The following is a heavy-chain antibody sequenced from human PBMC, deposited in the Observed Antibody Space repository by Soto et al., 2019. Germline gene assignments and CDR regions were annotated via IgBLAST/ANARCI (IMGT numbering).Heavy chain of an antibody. V-gene: IGHV3-30-3*01. Sequence: GGSLRLSCAASGFTFSSYAMHWVRQAPGKGLEWVAVISYDGSNKYYADSVKGRFTISRDNSKNTLYLQMNSLRAEDTAVYYCARDGSITIFGVPPTRYYGMDVWGQGTTVTVSS. D-gene: IGHD3-3*01. CDR2: ISYDGSNK. CDR3: ARDGSITIFGVPPTRYYGMDV. CDR1: GFTFSSYA. J-gene: IGHJ6*02.